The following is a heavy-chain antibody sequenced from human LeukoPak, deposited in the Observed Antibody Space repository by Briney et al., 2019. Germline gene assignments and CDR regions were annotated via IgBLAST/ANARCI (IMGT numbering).Heavy chain of an antibody. CDR2: INPSGGST. V-gene: IGHV1-46*01. Sequence: ASLKVSCKASGYTFTSYYMHWVRQAPGQGLEWMGIINPSGGSTSYAQKFQGRVTMTRDTSTSTVYIELSSLSSEDTAGYYCARDSEGSDAFDIWGQGTMVTVSS. CDR1: GYTFTSYY. D-gene: IGHD3-10*01. J-gene: IGHJ3*02. CDR3: ARDSEGSDAFDI.